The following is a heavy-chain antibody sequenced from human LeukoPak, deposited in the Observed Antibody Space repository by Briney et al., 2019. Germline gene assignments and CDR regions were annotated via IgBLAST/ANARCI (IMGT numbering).Heavy chain of an antibody. CDR1: GGSFSGYY. V-gene: IGHV4-34*01. CDR3: ARGKGYCSGGSCYVALYYYYYYMDV. D-gene: IGHD2-15*01. J-gene: IGHJ6*03. Sequence: SETLSLTCAVYGGSFSGYYWSWIRQPPGKGLEWIGEINHSGSTNYNPSLKSRVTISVDTSKNQFSLKLSSVTAADTAVYYCARGKGYCSGGSCYVALYYYYYYMDVWGKGTTVTVSS. CDR2: INHSGST.